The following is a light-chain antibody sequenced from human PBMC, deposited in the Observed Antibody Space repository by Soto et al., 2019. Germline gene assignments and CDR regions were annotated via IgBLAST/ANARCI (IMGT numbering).Light chain of an antibody. CDR3: QNYNSAPNT. Sequence: DIRMTQSPSSLSASVGDRVTITCRESLAFTIYLAWYQQKPGKVPKLLIYGASTLQSGVPSRFTGSGSGTVFTLTITSLQPEDVATYYCQNYNSAPNTFGQGTRLEIK. J-gene: IGKJ2*01. CDR2: GAS. CDR1: LAFTIY. V-gene: IGKV1-27*01.